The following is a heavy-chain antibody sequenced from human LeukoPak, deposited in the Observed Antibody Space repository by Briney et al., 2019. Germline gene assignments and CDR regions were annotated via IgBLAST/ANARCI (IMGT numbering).Heavy chain of an antibody. J-gene: IGHJ4*02. D-gene: IGHD3-22*01. V-gene: IGHV3-74*01. CDR3: ASAYSYYSSPLDY. CDR1: GFTLSTYW. Sequence: GGSLRLSCAASGFTLSTYWMHWVRQAPGKGLVWVSRIQSDGRSTRYADYVKGRFTISRDNAKNTLYLQLNSLRTGVTAVYYCASAYSYYSSPLDYWGRGTLVTVSS. CDR2: IQSDGRST.